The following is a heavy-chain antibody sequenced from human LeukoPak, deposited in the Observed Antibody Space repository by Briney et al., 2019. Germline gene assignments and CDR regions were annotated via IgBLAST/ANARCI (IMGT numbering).Heavy chain of an antibody. V-gene: IGHV4-4*07. D-gene: IGHD6-19*01. J-gene: IGHJ4*02. CDR1: GGSISNYY. Sequence: SETLSLTCTVSGGSISNYYWSWIRQPAGKGLEWIGRIYTSGSTKYNPSLKSRGTMSVDTSKNQFSLKLTSVTAADTAVYYCARVESSVWFFDFWGQGTLVTVSS. CDR2: IYTSGST. CDR3: ARVESSVWFFDF.